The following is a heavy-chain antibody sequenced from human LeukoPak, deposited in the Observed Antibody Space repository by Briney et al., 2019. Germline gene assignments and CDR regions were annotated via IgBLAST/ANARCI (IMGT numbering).Heavy chain of an antibody. D-gene: IGHD1-20*01. J-gene: IGHJ4*02. CDR3: GEYITAAQYGY. CDR2: IYYSGTT. CDR1: GGSISSYY. V-gene: IGHV4-59*01. Sequence: PSETLSLTCTVSGGSISSYYWSWIRQPPGKGLEWIGYIYYSGTTNYNPSLKSRVTLSVDTSKNQFSLKLSSVTAAATAVYARGEYITAAQYGYWGEGTLVTVSS.